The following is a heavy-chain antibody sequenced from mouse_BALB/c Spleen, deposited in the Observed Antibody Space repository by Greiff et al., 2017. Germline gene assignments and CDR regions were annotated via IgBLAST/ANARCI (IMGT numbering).Heavy chain of an antibody. V-gene: IGHV1-18*01. CDR1: GYTFTDYN. J-gene: IGHJ4*01. Sequence: VQLQQSGPELVKPGASVKIPCKASGYTFTDYNMDWVKQSHGKSLEWIGDINPNNGGTIYNQKFKGKATLTVDKSSSTAYMELRSLTSEDTAVYYCARSTTVVRAMDYWGQGTSVTVSS. CDR3: ARSTTVVRAMDY. D-gene: IGHD1-1*01. CDR2: INPNNGGT.